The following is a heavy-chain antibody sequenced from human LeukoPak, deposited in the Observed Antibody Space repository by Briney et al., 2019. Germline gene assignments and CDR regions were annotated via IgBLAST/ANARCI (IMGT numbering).Heavy chain of an antibody. J-gene: IGHJ4*02. V-gene: IGHV3-33*01. CDR1: GFTFSNYG. Sequence: QPGRSLRLSCAASGFTFSNYGMHWVRQAPGKGLEWVAVIWYDGSNKYYADSVKGRFTISRDNSKNTLYLQMNSLRVEDTAVYYCARGRSGYPPKYYFDYWGQGTLVTVSS. D-gene: IGHD3-22*01. CDR3: ARGRSGYPPKYYFDY. CDR2: IWYDGSNK.